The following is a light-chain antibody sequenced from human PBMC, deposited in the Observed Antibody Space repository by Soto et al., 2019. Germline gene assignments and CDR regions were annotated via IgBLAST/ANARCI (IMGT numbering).Light chain of an antibody. CDR3: QQYGTSQFT. V-gene: IGKV3-20*01. Sequence: EIVLTQSPGTLSLSPGEGATLSCRASQSVSSSYVAWYQQKPGQAPRLLIYDASFRATGIPDRFSGSGSGTDFILTISRLEPEDFGVYYCQQYGTSQFTFGPGTKLDI. J-gene: IGKJ3*01. CDR2: DAS. CDR1: QSVSSSY.